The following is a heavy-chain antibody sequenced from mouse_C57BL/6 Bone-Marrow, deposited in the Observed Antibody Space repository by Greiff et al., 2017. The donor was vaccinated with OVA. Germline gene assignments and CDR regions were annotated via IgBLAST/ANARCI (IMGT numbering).Heavy chain of an antibody. D-gene: IGHD2-4*01. CDR2: IDPSDSYT. CDR1: GYTFTSYW. CDR3: APHYDAVGYFDV. V-gene: IGHV1-69*01. J-gene: IGHJ1*03. Sequence: QVQLQQPGAELVMPGASVKLSCKASGYTFTSYWMHWVKQRPGQGLEWIGEIDPSDSYTNYNQKFKGKATLTADKSSSTAYMELRSLTSEDSAVYFCAPHYDAVGYFDVWGTGTTVTVSS.